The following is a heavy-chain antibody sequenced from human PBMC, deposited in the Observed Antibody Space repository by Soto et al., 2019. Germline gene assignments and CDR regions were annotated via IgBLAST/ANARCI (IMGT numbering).Heavy chain of an antibody. D-gene: IGHD4-4*01. Sequence: SVKVSCKASGGTFSSYAISWVRQAPGQGLEWMGGIIPIFGTANYAQKFQGRVTITADESTSTAYMELSSLRSEDTAVYYCARGATVTTNLIDYYGMDVWGQGTTVTVSS. CDR2: IIPIFGTA. CDR1: GGTFSSYA. CDR3: ARGATVTTNLIDYYGMDV. V-gene: IGHV1-69*13. J-gene: IGHJ6*02.